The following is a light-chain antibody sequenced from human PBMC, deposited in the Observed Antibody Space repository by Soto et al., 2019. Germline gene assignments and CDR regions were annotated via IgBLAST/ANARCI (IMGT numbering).Light chain of an antibody. Sequence: EIVMTQSPATLSVSPGERATLSCRASQSVSSDLAWYHQKPGQAPRLLIYGASTRATGIPATFSGSGSGTEFTLTTSSLQPEDFAVYYCQQHNNWPKITFGQGTRLDIK. CDR2: GAS. J-gene: IGKJ5*01. CDR3: QQHNNWPKIT. CDR1: QSVSSD. V-gene: IGKV3-15*01.